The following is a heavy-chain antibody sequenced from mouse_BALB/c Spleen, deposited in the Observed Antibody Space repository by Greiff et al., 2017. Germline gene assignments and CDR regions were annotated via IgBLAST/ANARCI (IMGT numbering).Heavy chain of an antibody. V-gene: IGHV5-12-2*01. J-gene: IGHJ4*01. CDR1: GFTFSSYT. Sequence: EVKLVESGGGLVQPGGSLKLSCAASGFTFSSYTMSWVRQTPEKRLEWVAYISNGGGSTYYPDTVKGRFTISRDNAKNTLYLQMSSLKSEDTAMYYCARQDGNYVRYAMDYWGQGTSVTVSS. D-gene: IGHD2-1*01. CDR2: ISNGGGST. CDR3: ARQDGNYVRYAMDY.